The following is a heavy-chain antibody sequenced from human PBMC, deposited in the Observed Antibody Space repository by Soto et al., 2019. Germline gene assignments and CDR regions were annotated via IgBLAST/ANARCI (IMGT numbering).Heavy chain of an antibody. D-gene: IGHD5-12*01. CDR1: GGSISTGTYY. CDR2: IYFSGRT. J-gene: IGHJ4*02. CDR3: ARHEGATDGFFDY. Sequence: PSETLSLTCTVSGGSISTGTYYWGWIRQPPGKGLEWIGNIYFSGRTHYTPSLKSRVTISVDTSKSQFSLKLSSVTATDTALYYCARHEGATDGFFDYWGQGSLVTVS. V-gene: IGHV4-39*01.